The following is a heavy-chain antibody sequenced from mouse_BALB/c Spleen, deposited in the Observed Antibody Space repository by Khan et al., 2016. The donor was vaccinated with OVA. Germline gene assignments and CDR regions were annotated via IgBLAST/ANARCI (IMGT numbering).Heavy chain of an antibody. CDR2: ISSDGDYT. Sequence: EVQLQESGGGLVKPGGSLKLSCAASGFTFSTYAMSWVRQTPEKRLEWVATISSDGDYTYYPDNVTGRFTISRDNAKNTLYLQMSSLRSEDTAMYYCARSAYGNFAYWGQGTLVNVSA. CDR3: ARSAYGNFAY. D-gene: IGHD2-1*01. V-gene: IGHV5-9-3*01. CDR1: GFTFSTYA. J-gene: IGHJ3*01.